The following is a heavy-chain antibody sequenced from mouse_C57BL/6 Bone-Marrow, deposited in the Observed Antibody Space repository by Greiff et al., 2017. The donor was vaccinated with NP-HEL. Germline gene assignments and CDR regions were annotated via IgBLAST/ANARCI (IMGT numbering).Heavy chain of an antibody. CDR1: GFNIKDDY. CDR2: IDPENGDT. J-gene: IGHJ4*01. CDR3: TRTTVVAHYYAMDY. Sequence: EVQVVESGAELVRPGASVKLSCTASGFNIKDDYMHWVKQRPEQGLEWIGWIDPENGDTEYASKFQGKATITADTSSNTAYLQLSSLTSEDTAVYYCTRTTVVAHYYAMDYWGQGTSVTVSS. D-gene: IGHD1-1*01. V-gene: IGHV14-4*01.